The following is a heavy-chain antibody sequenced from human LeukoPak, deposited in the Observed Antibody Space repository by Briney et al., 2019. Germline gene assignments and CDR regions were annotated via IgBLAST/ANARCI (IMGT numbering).Heavy chain of an antibody. CDR1: GGSISSYY. D-gene: IGHD4-23*01. V-gene: IGHV4-59*01. CDR3: ASQPTVVTPGGY. Sequence: SETLSLTCTVSGGSISSYYWSWIRQPPGKGLEWIGYIYYSGSTNYNPSLKSRVTISVDTSKNQFSLKLSSVTAADTAVYYCASQPTVVTPGGYWGQGTLVTVSS. CDR2: IYYSGST. J-gene: IGHJ4*02.